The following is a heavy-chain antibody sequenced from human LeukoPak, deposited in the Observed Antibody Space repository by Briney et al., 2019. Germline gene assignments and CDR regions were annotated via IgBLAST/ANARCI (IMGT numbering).Heavy chain of an antibody. CDR3: ARVLAAAEYYFDY. J-gene: IGHJ4*02. CDR1: GGTFSSYA. V-gene: IGHV1-69*13. D-gene: IGHD6-13*01. Sequence: SVKVSCKASGGTFSSYAISWVRQAPGQGLEWMGGIIPIFGTANYAQKFQGRVTITADESTSTAYMELSSLRSEDTAVYYCARVLAAAEYYFDYWGQGTLSPSPQ. CDR2: IIPIFGTA.